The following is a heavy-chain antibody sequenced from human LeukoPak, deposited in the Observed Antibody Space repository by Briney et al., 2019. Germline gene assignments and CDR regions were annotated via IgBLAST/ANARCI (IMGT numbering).Heavy chain of an antibody. Sequence: ASVKVSCKASGYTFTRYDINWVRQATGLRLELMGWISAYNGNTNYAQKLQGRVTMTTDTSTSTAYMELRSLRSDDTAVYYCARTIPYSRTDYWGQGTLVTVSS. CDR3: ARTIPYSRTDY. CDR2: ISAYNGNT. D-gene: IGHD6-13*01. V-gene: IGHV1-18*01. J-gene: IGHJ4*02. CDR1: GYTFTRYD.